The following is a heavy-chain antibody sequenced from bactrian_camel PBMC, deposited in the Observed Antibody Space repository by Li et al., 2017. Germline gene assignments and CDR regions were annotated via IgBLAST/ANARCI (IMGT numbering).Heavy chain of an antibody. CDR1: RFTFSNYY. D-gene: IGHD3*01. CDR2: INGANGRT. V-gene: IGHV3S40*01. J-gene: IGHJ6*01. CDR3: AMNFGY. Sequence: ESGGRLVQPGGSLRLSCVASRFTFSNYYMSWVRQAPGKGLEWVSGINGANGRTYYADSVGGRFTISRDNAKKVVYLRMSGLKTEDNGVYYVAMNFGYWGHGTQVTVS.